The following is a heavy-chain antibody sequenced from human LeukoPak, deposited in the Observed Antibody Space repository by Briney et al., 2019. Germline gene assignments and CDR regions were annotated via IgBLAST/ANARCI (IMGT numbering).Heavy chain of an antibody. CDR2: IYYSGST. Sequence: PSGTLSLTCTVSGGSISSYYWSWIRQPPGKGLEWIGYIYYSGSTNYNPSLKSRVTISVDTSKNQFSLKLSSVTAADTAVYYCARLEKPYYDILTGPRGWFDPWGQGTLVTVSS. J-gene: IGHJ5*02. D-gene: IGHD3-9*01. CDR1: GGSISSYY. V-gene: IGHV4-59*08. CDR3: ARLEKPYYDILTGPRGWFDP.